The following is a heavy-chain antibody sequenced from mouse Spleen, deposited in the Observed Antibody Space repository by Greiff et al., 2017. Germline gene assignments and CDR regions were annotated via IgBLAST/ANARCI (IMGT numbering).Heavy chain of an antibody. CDR3: TVPRDY. Sequence: VQLKESGGGLVQPGGSMKLSCVASGFTFTNYWMNWVRQSPEKGLEWVGQISPKSDKYATNYAESVKGRFTISKDDSKSNIYLHMNNLRGEGAGIYYCTVPRDYWGQGTTLTVSS. J-gene: IGHJ2*01. V-gene: IGHV6-3*01. CDR2: ISPKSDKYAT. CDR1: GFTFTNYW.